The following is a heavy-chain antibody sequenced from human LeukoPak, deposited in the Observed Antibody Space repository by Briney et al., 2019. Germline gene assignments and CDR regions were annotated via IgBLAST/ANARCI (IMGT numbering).Heavy chain of an antibody. J-gene: IGHJ1*01. CDR2: IYYSGST. D-gene: IGHD5-12*01. Sequence: KTSETLSLTCTVSGGSISSYYWSWIRQPPGKGLEWIGYIYYSGSTNYNPSLKSRVTISVDTSKIQFSLKLSSVTAADTAVYYCARATNIRYFHHWGQGSLVTVSS. V-gene: IGHV4-59*01. CDR3: ARATNIRYFHH. CDR1: GGSISSYY.